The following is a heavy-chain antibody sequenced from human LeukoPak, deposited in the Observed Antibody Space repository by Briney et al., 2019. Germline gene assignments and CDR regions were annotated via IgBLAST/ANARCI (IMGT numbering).Heavy chain of an antibody. V-gene: IGHV4-59*01. CDR1: GGSISGYY. CDR3: ARGVVEGFWFDP. CDR2: IYYSGST. D-gene: IGHD2-15*01. Sequence: KPSETLSLTCTVSGGSISGYYWSWIRQPPGKGLEYIGYIYYSGSTNYNPSLKSRVTISVDTSKNQFSLKLSSVTAADTAVYYCARGVVEGFWFDPWGQGTLVTVSS. J-gene: IGHJ5*02.